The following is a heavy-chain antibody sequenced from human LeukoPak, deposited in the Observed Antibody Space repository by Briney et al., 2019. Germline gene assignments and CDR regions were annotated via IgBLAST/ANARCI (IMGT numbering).Heavy chain of an antibody. V-gene: IGHV1-18*01. Sequence: ASVKVSCKASGYTFTNYGVIWVRQAPGQGLEWMGWISAYNGNTNYAQNLQGRVTMTTDTSTTTAYMELGSLNSDDTAVYYCARWGRNFDDWFDPWGQGTLVTVSS. CDR2: ISAYNGNT. CDR1: GYTFTNYG. D-gene: IGHD3-9*01. J-gene: IGHJ5*02. CDR3: ARWGRNFDDWFDP.